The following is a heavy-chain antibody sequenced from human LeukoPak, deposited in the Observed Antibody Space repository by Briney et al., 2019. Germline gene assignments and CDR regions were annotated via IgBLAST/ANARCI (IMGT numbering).Heavy chain of an antibody. D-gene: IGHD2-2*01. V-gene: IGHV1-2*04. CDR1: GYTFTDYY. J-gene: IGHJ5*02. CDR2: INPNSGGT. CDR3: ARGYDVVVPAATDWFDP. Sequence: ASVKVSCKASGYTFTDYYMHWVRQAPGQGLEWMGWINPNSGGTNYAQKFQGWVTMTRDTSISTAYMELSRLRSDDTAVYYCARGYDVVVPAATDWFDPWGQGTLVTVSS.